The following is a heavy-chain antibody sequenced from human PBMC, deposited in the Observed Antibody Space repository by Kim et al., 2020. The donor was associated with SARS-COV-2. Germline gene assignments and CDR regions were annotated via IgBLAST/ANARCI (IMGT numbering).Heavy chain of an antibody. V-gene: IGHV3-23*01. D-gene: IGHD6-13*01. CDR1: GFTFSTYP. J-gene: IGHJ5*02. CDR3: AKTTGGYWFDP. CDR2: IIGSGDTT. Sequence: GGSLRLSCVASGFTFSTYPMGWVRQAPGRGLEWVSAIIGSGDTTYYASSVTGRFTISRDNSKNTLYLQLNSLRVEDTAVYYCAKTTGGYWFDPWGQGTL.